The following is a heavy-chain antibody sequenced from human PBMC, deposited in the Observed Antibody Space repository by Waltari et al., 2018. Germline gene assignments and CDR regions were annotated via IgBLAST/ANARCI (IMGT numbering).Heavy chain of an antibody. CDR2: INHSGST. CDR3: ARGGVSGYET. V-gene: IGHV4-34*01. J-gene: IGHJ5*02. Sequence: QVQLQQWGAGLLKPSETLSLTCAVYGGSFSGYYWSWIRQPPGKGLEWIGEINHSGSTNYNPSLKRRVTISVDTSKNQFSLKLSSVTAADTAVYYCARGGVSGYETWGQGTLVTVSS. CDR1: GGSFSGYY. D-gene: IGHD5-12*01.